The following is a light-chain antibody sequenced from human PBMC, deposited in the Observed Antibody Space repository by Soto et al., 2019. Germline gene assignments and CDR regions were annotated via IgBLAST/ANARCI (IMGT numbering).Light chain of an antibody. CDR3: QQRSNWGIT. J-gene: IGKJ4*01. CDR1: QSVSSY. CDR2: DAS. Sequence: EIVLTQSPATLSLSPGERATLSCRASQSVSSYLAWYQQKPGQAPRLLIYDASNRATGIPARFSGSGSGTEFPLTIGSLEPEDFAVYYCQQRSNWGITFGGGTKVEIK. V-gene: IGKV3-11*01.